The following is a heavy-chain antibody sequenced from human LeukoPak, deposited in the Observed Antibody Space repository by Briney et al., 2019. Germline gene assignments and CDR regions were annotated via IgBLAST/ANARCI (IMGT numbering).Heavy chain of an antibody. V-gene: IGHV3-21*01. CDR1: GFTFSSYS. D-gene: IGHD1-1*01. J-gene: IGHJ4*02. CDR2: ISSSSSYI. CDR3: AREEAGTFDY. Sequence: GGSLRLSCAASGFTFSSYSMNWVRQAPGKGLEWVSSISSSSSYIYYADSVKGRFTISRDNAKNSLYLQMSSLRAEDTAVYYCAREEAGTFDYWGQGTLVTVSS.